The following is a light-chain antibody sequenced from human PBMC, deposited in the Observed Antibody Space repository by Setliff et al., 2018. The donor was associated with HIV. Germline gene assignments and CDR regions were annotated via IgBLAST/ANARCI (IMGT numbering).Light chain of an antibody. V-gene: IGLV2-23*02. J-gene: IGLJ1*01. CDR2: DVS. CDR1: SSDVGGYNY. CDR3: CSYAGSSTPYV. Sequence: QSALTQPASVSGSPGQSITISCTGTSSDVGGYNYVSWYQQHPGKAPKLMIYDVSKRPSGVSNRFSGSKSGNTASLTISGLQAEDEADYYCCSYAGSSTPYVFGTGTTVTVL.